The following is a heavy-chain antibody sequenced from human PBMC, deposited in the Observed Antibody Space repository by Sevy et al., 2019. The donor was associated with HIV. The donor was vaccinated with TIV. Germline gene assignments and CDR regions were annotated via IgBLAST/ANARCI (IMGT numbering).Heavy chain of an antibody. CDR3: SRDLRLRGYSYGCFDY. D-gene: IGHD5-18*01. V-gene: IGHV1-2*02. CDR1: GYTFTSQY. Sequence: ASVKVSCKASGYTFTSQYIHWVRQAPGQGLEWMGWINPNSGDTNYAQVFQGRVTMTRDTSISTAYMELSGLKSDDTAVYYCSRDLRLRGYSYGCFDYWGQGTLVTVSS. J-gene: IGHJ4*02. CDR2: INPNSGDT.